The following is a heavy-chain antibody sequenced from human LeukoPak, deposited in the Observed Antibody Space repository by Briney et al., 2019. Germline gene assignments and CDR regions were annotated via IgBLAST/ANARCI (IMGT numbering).Heavy chain of an antibody. V-gene: IGHV1-18*01. CDR1: GYTFTSYG. CDR2: ISAYSGNT. CDR3: ARDHRRDNWFDP. J-gene: IGHJ5*02. Sequence: ASVKVSCKASGYTFTSYGISWVRQAPGQGLEWMGWISAYSGNTNYAQKLQGRVTMTTDTSTSTAYTELRSLRSDDTAVYYCARDHRRDNWFDPWGQGTLVTVSS.